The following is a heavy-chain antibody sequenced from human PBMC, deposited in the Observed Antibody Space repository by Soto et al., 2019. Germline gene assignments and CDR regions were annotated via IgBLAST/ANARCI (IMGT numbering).Heavy chain of an antibody. J-gene: IGHJ4*02. D-gene: IGHD6-19*01. V-gene: IGHV3-74*01. CDR1: GFTFCSYW. Sequence: GGSPRLSCAASGFTFCSYWMHWVRQAPGKGLVWVSRINSDGSSTSYADSVKGRFTISRDNAKNTLYLQMNSLRAEDTAVYYCAVAVAGPTAIGYWGQGTLVTVSS. CDR3: AVAVAGPTAIGY. CDR2: INSDGSST.